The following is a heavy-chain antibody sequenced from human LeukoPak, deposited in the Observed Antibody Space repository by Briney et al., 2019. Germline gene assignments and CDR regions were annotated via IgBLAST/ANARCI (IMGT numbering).Heavy chain of an antibody. Sequence: SETLSLTCAVYGGSFSGYYWSWIRQPPGKGLEWIGEINHSGSTNYNPSLESRVTISVDTSKNQFSLKLSSVTAADTAVYYCARVPYCGGDCPILGYFDYWGQGTPVTVSS. CDR3: ARVPYCGGDCPILGYFDY. CDR1: GGSFSGYY. V-gene: IGHV4-34*01. J-gene: IGHJ4*02. CDR2: INHSGST. D-gene: IGHD2-21*02.